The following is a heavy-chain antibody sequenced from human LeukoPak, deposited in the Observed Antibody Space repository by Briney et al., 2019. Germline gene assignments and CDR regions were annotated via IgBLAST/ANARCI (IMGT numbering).Heavy chain of an antibody. Sequence: ASVKVSCKASGYTFTSYGISWVRQAPGQGLEWMGWISAYNGNTNYAQKLQGRVTMTTDTSTSTAYMELRSLRSDGTAVYYCARVGYDFWSGYPQRFDPWGQGTLVTVSS. J-gene: IGHJ5*02. CDR1: GYTFTSYG. D-gene: IGHD3-3*01. CDR3: ARVGYDFWSGYPQRFDP. CDR2: ISAYNGNT. V-gene: IGHV1-18*01.